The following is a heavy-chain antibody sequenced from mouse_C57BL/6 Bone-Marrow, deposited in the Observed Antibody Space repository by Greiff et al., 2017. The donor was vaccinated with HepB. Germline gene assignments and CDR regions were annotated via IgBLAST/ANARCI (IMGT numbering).Heavy chain of an antibody. D-gene: IGHD1-1*01. CDR1: GLTLTDYY. CDR2: IRNKAKSYTT. CDR3: ARCPYLLLFDY. V-gene: IGHV7-3*01. Sequence: VMLVESGGGLLQPGGSLSLSCAASGLTLTDYYISWVRQPPGKDLEWLGFIRNKAKSYTTEYSASVKGRFTISRDNSQSILYLQMNALRAEDSATYYCARCPYLLLFDYWGQGTTLTVSS. J-gene: IGHJ2*01.